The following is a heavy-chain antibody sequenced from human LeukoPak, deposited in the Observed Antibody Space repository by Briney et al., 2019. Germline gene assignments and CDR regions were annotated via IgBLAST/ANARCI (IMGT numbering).Heavy chain of an antibody. D-gene: IGHD3-22*01. Sequence: PSETLSLTCTVSGGSISSYYWSWIRQPPGKGLEWIGYIYYSGSTNHNPSLKSRVTISVDTSKNQFSLKLSSVTAADTAVYYCARLGYDSSGVNFDYWGQGTLVTVSS. CDR1: GGSISSYY. CDR2: IYYSGST. V-gene: IGHV4-59*01. J-gene: IGHJ4*02. CDR3: ARLGYDSSGVNFDY.